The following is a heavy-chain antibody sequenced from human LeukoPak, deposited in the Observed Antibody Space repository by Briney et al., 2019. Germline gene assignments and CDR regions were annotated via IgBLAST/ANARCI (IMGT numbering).Heavy chain of an antibody. Sequence: ASVKVSCKAAGYTFTGYYMHWVRQAPGQGLEWMGWINPNSGGTNYAQKFQGRVTMTRDTSISTAYMELSRLRSDDTAVYYCARSDYGGNSGFDYWGQGTLVTASS. CDR1: GYTFTGYY. V-gene: IGHV1-2*02. CDR3: ARSDYGGNSGFDY. J-gene: IGHJ4*02. CDR2: INPNSGGT. D-gene: IGHD4-23*01.